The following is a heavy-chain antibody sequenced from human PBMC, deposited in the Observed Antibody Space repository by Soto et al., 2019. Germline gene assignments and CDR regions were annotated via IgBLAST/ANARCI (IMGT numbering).Heavy chain of an antibody. V-gene: IGHV3-23*01. CDR1: GFNFSSYA. Sequence: EVQLLESGGGLVQPGGSLRLSCAASGFNFSSYAMSWVRQAPGKGLEWVSAISGSGGSTYYADSVKGRFTISRDNSKNTLYLQMNSLRAEDTAVYYCAKDLGDYYGSGGGVYWGQGTLVTVSS. J-gene: IGHJ4*02. CDR2: ISGSGGST. CDR3: AKDLGDYYGSGGGVY. D-gene: IGHD3-10*01.